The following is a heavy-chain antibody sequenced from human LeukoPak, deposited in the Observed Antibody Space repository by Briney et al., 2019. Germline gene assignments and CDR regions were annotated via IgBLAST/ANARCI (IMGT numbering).Heavy chain of an antibody. Sequence: SETLSLTCAVYGGSFSGYYWSWIRQPPGKGLEWIGEINHSGSTNYNPSLKSRVTISVDTSKNQFSLKLGSVTAADTAVYYCARKSGDTAMAKDYYYYMDVWGKGTTVTVSS. V-gene: IGHV4-34*01. CDR3: ARKSGDTAMAKDYYYYMDV. J-gene: IGHJ6*03. D-gene: IGHD5-18*01. CDR2: INHSGST. CDR1: GGSFSGYY.